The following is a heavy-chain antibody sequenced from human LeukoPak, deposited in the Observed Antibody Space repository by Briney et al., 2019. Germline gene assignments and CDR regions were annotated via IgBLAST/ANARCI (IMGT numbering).Heavy chain of an antibody. V-gene: IGHV3-7*01. CDR1: GVTLSSYW. Sequence: GRTLRPSRAVSGVTLSSYWMTWVRQGPGKGLEWVDNINQDGREKNYVDSVKGRFTISRDNAKNSLYLQMNSLRAEDTAVYYCARGTIGAPGTDYWGQGTLVTVSS. J-gene: IGHJ4*02. CDR2: INQDGREK. D-gene: IGHD6-13*01. CDR3: ARGTIGAPGTDY.